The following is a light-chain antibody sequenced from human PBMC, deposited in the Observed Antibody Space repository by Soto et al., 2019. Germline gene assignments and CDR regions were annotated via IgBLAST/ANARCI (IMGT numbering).Light chain of an antibody. J-gene: IGKJ3*01. CDR1: QSVSSN. V-gene: IGKV3-15*01. Sequence: DIVMTQSPATLSVSPGARATLSCRASQSVSSNLAWYQQKPGQAPRLLIYGASTRATGIPARFSGSGSGTEFTLTISSLQSEDFAVYYCQQYNNWPPFTFGPGTKVDIK. CDR3: QQYNNWPPFT. CDR2: GAS.